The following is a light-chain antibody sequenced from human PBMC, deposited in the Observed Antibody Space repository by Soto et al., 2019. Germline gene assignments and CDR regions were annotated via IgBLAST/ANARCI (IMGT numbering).Light chain of an antibody. V-gene: IGLV2-14*01. CDR2: DVS. J-gene: IGLJ3*02. CDR1: SSDVGGYNY. CDR3: SSYTGSTTLV. Sequence: QSVLTQPASVSGSPGQSITISCTGTSSDVGGYNYVSWYQHHPGKAPKLMIYDVSNRPSGVSNRFSGSKSGNTASLTISGIQAEDEADYYCSSYTGSTTLVFGGGTKLTVL.